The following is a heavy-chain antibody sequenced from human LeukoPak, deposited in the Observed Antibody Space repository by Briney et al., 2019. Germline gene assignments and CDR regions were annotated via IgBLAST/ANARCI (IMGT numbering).Heavy chain of an antibody. V-gene: IGHV4-30-4*01. D-gene: IGHD3-3*01. CDR1: GGSISSGDYY. CDR2: IYYSGST. J-gene: IGHJ4*02. CDR3: ATQTGVYYDFWSGYDYYFDY. Sequence: SETLSLTCTVSGGSISSGDYYWSWIRQPPGKGLEWIGYIYYSGSTYYDPSLKSRVTISVDTSKNQFPLKLSSVTAADTAVYYCATQTGVYYDFWSGYDYYFDYWGQGTLVTVSS.